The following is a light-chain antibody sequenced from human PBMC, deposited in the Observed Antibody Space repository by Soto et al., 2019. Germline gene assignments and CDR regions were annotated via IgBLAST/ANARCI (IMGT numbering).Light chain of an antibody. CDR3: QYYDTSLSGLSGIYL. CDR2: SNS. Sequence: QSVLTQPPSVSGAPGQRVTISCTGTTSNTGGGSDIHWYQQLPGKAPKLLIYSNSHRPSGVPSRFSGSKSGTSASLAITGLQAEDEGDYYCQYYDTSLSGLSGIYLFGSGTKVTVL. CDR1: TSNTGGGSD. J-gene: IGLJ1*01. V-gene: IGLV1-40*01.